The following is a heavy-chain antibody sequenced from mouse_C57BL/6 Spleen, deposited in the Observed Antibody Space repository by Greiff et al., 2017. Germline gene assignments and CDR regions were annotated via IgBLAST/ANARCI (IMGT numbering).Heavy chain of an antibody. CDR2: INPGSGGT. J-gene: IGHJ4*01. Sequence: VQLKESGAELVRPGTSVKVSCKASGYAFTNYLIEWVKQRPGQGLEWIGVINPGSGGTNYNEKFKGKATLTADKSSSTAYMQLSSLTSEDSAVYFCARSDYDEAMDYWGQGTSVTVSS. CDR3: ARSDYDEAMDY. D-gene: IGHD2-4*01. V-gene: IGHV1-54*01. CDR1: GYAFTNYL.